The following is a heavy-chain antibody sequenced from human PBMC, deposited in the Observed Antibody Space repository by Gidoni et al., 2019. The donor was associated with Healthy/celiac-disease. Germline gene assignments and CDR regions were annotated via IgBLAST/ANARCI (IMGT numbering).Heavy chain of an antibody. CDR2: IRSKAYGGTT. V-gene: IGHV3-49*04. Sequence: EVQLVESGGGLVQPGRSLRLSCTASGFTFGDYAMSWVRQAPGKGPEWVGFIRSKAYGGTTEYAASVKGRFTISRDDSKSIAYLQMNSLKTEDTAVYYCTRVDKYSYGYLDYWYFDLWGRGTLVTVSS. J-gene: IGHJ2*01. CDR3: TRVDKYSYGYLDYWYFDL. D-gene: IGHD5-18*01. CDR1: GFTFGDYA.